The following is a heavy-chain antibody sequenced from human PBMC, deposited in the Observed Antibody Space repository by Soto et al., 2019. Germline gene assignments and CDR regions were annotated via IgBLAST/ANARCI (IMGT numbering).Heavy chain of an antibody. CDR1: RVSITRGVYC. V-gene: IGHV4-30-4*01. J-gene: IGHJ6*02. CDR3: VRDYEPSRSYYFGMDV. Sequence: PTEALSLTCNVSRVSITRGVYCWRWVCLSPGMGLGWFGYIYVIGRCSYNRSPKSRATISIVKSKCHISLKVSSVTAADTAVYYCVRDYEPSRSYYFGMDVWGRGATVPVSS. D-gene: IGHD3-16*01. CDR2: IYVIGRC.